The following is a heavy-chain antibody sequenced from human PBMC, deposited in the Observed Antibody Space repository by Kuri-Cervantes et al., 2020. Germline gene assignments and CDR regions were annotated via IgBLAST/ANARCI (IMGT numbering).Heavy chain of an antibody. Sequence: GESLRLACAASGSTFSSYDMGWVRPAPGKGLEWVSAISGSGGSTYYADSVKGRFTISRDNSKNTLYLQMNSLRAEDTAVYYCAKELGSGKFDYWGQGTLVTVSS. CDR1: GSTFSSYD. D-gene: IGHD3-10*01. V-gene: IGHV3-23*01. CDR3: AKELGSGKFDY. J-gene: IGHJ4*02. CDR2: ISGSGGST.